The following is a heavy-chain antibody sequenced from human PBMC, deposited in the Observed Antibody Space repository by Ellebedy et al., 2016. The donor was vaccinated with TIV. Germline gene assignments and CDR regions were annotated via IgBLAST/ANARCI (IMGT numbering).Heavy chain of an antibody. CDR3: ARAPSVVFGSASYRFAP. Sequence: AASVKVSCKASGYTFTGNYLHWVQHAPGQGLEWMGWINCNSGDTKYAQKFQDWVTMTRDTSSSTAYMELNRLKSDDTAVYYCARAPSVVFGSASYRFAPWGQGTLFTVSA. CDR1: GYTFTGNY. J-gene: IGHJ5*02. CDR2: INCNSGDT. V-gene: IGHV1-2*04. D-gene: IGHD3-10*01.